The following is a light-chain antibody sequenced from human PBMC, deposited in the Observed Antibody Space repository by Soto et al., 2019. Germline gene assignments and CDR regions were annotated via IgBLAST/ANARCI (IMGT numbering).Light chain of an antibody. J-gene: IGKJ5*01. CDR2: DAS. CDR1: QSVSSY. Sequence: EIVLTQSPATLSLSPGERATLSCRASQSVSSYLAWYQQKPGQAPRLLIYDASNRATGIPARFSGSGSGTDFTLTISSLEREDFAVDYCQQRSNWPITFGHGTRLEIK. CDR3: QQRSNWPIT. V-gene: IGKV3-11*01.